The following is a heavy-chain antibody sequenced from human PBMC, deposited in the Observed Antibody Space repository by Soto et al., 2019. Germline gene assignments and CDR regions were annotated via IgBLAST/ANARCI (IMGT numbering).Heavy chain of an antibody. J-gene: IGHJ3*01. CDR2: IYDSGNS. Sequence: QLQLQESGSGLVKPSQTLSLTCGVSGDSISSGGSSWNWIRQPPGTGLERIGYIYDSGNSYYNPSRRSRVTISVDRSKNQFSLKLTSVTAADTAVYYCARATQYYFDTSGYTTGPHFAFDLWGQGTMVTVSS. D-gene: IGHD3-22*01. V-gene: IGHV4-30-2*01. CDR3: ARATQYYFDTSGYTTGPHFAFDL. CDR1: GDSISSGGSS.